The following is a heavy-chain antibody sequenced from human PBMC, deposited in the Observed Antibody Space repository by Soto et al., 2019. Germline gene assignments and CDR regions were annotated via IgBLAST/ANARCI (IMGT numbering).Heavy chain of an antibody. V-gene: IGHV3-21*01. CDR1: GFTFSNYN. CDR2: ISGTSVYI. CDR3: PREGALKPFSS. J-gene: IGHJ5*02. Sequence: VGSLRLSCVASGFTFSNYNMNWVRQAPGKGLEWVSHISGTSVYIHYADSVKGRFTISRDNAKNSVYLQMDSLRVEDTAVYYCPREGALKPFSSWGQGALVIVSS.